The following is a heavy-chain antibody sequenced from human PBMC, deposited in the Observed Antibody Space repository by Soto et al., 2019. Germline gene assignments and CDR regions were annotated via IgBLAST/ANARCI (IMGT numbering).Heavy chain of an antibody. J-gene: IGHJ4*02. CDR2: IDTYGGTI. Sequence: EVHLVESGGGLVQPGGSLRLSCAASGFTFSSHWMHWVRQAPGKGLMWVSRIDTYGGTIDYAASVEGRFTISRDNVKNTLYLQMNSLRAEDTAVYFCATNNWGIDYWGQGVLVTVSS. V-gene: IGHV3-74*01. CDR3: ATNNWGIDY. CDR1: GFTFSSHW. D-gene: IGHD3-16*01.